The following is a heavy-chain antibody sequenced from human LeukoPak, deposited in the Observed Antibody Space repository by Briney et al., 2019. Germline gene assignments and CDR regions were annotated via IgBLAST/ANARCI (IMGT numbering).Heavy chain of an antibody. Sequence: SETLSLTCTVSGGSISSYYWSWIRQPPGKGLEWIGYIYYSGSTNYNPPLKSRVTISVDTSKNQFSLKLSSVTAADTAVYYCAREYTLYRSGWFLDYWGQGTVVTVSS. CDR2: IYYSGST. D-gene: IGHD6-19*01. J-gene: IGHJ4*02. CDR1: GGSISSYY. V-gene: IGHV4-59*01. CDR3: AREYTLYRSGWFLDY.